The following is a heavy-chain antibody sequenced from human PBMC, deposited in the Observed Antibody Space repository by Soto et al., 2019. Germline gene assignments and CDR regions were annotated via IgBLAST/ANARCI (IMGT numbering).Heavy chain of an antibody. CDR3: AREEYRQHFFDY. CDR1: GFRFSNHA. V-gene: IGHV3-30-3*01. Sequence: GGSLRLSCAASGFRFSNHAMHWVRQAPGKGLEWVAVISYDGSNTYYADSVKGRFTISRDNSKNTLYLQTNSLRAEDTAVYYCAREEYRQHFFDYWGQGALVTVSS. CDR2: ISYDGSNT. D-gene: IGHD3-16*02. J-gene: IGHJ4*02.